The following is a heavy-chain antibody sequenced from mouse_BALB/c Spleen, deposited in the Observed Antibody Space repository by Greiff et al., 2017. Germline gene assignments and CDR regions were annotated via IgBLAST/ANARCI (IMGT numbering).Heavy chain of an antibody. CDR1: GFSLTSYG. CDR3: ARNYDYRYPYYAMDY. V-gene: IGHV2-2*02. J-gene: IGHJ4*01. CDR2: IWSGGST. D-gene: IGHD2-14*01. Sequence: VQVVESGPGLVQPSQSLSITCTVSGFSLTSYGVHWVRQSPGKGLEWLGVIWSGGSTDYNAAFISRLSISKDNSKSQVFFKMNSLQANDTAIYYCARNYDYRYPYYAMDYWGQGTSVTVSS.